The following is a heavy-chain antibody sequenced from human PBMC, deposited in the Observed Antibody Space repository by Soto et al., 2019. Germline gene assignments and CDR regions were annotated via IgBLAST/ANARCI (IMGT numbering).Heavy chain of an antibody. CDR2: MNPSGGST. J-gene: IGHJ4*02. D-gene: IGHD1-26*01. Sequence: ASVKVSCKASGYTFSNYYIHWLRQAPGQGLEWMGIMNPSGGSTSYTQNFQGRVTVTIDTSTTTVYMQLSSLTSEDTAVYYCARDPGYGGSYSFDYWGQGTLVTVSS. CDR3: ARDPGYGGSYSFDY. V-gene: IGHV1-46*03. CDR1: GYTFSNYY.